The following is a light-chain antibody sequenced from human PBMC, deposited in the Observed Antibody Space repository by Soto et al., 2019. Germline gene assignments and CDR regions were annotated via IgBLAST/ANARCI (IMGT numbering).Light chain of an antibody. CDR2: AAS. CDR3: QQYKKWPPWT. V-gene: IGKV3-15*01. Sequence: EIVMTQSPATLSVSPGERATLSCRASQSIGSNLAWYQQKPGQAPRLLMYAASIRASDFPARFSGSGSGTEFTLTISGLQSDDFAVYFCQQYKKWPPWTFGHGTTVEIK. CDR1: QSIGSN. J-gene: IGKJ1*01.